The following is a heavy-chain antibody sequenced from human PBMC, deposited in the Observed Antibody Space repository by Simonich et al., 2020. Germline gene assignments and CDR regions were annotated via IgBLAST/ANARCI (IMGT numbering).Heavy chain of an antibody. J-gene: IGHJ4*02. CDR2: MNPNSGNT. Sequence: QVQLVQSGAEVKKPGASVKVSCKASGYPSTSYDINWVRQAPGQGREWMGWMNPNSGNTGYAQQFQGRVTITRNTSISTAYMELSSLRSEDTAVYYCARTYSGSYYYFDYWGQGTLVTVSS. CDR1: GYPSTSYD. D-gene: IGHD1-26*01. CDR3: ARTYSGSYYYFDY. V-gene: IGHV1-8*03.